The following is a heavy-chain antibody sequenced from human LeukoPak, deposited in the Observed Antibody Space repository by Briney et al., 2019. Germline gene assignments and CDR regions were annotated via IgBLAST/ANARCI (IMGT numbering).Heavy chain of an antibody. CDR1: GGSISSDY. V-gene: IGHV4-59*08. Sequence: SETLSLTCTVSGGSISSDYWSWIRQPPGKGLEWIGYIYYSGSTNYNPSLKSRVTISVDTSKNQFSLKLSSVTSADTAVYYCARQATQYAFDIWGQGTMVTVSS. J-gene: IGHJ3*02. D-gene: IGHD5-24*01. CDR2: IYYSGST. CDR3: ARQATQYAFDI.